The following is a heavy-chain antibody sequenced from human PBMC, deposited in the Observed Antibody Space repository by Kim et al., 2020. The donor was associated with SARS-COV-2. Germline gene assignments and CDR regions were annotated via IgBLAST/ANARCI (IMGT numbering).Heavy chain of an antibody. Sequence: SETLSLTCTVSGVSISSSSYYWGWIRQPPGKGLEWIGSTYYTGSTYYNPSLKSRVTISLDTSKNQFSLKLSSVTAAGTAVYYCARAPDSSGWYLGVFDYWGQGTLVTVSS. CDR2: TYYTGST. J-gene: IGHJ4*02. CDR1: GVSISSSSYY. D-gene: IGHD6-19*01. CDR3: ARAPDSSGWYLGVFDY. V-gene: IGHV4-39*07.